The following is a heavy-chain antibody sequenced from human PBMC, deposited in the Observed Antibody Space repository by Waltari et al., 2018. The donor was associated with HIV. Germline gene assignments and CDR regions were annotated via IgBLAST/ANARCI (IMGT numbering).Heavy chain of an antibody. CDR3: ARGSSGSGSSWFDS. CDR1: GYSFSSSF. J-gene: IGHJ5*01. Sequence: QVKLVQSGAELKKPGASVKISCRASGYSFSSSFIHWVRQAPGQGPEWMGLISPTGGITNFAQKFQGRVAMTGDTSTTTVFLDLSSLTRDDTAVYYCARGSSGSGSSWFDSWGQGTLVIVSS. V-gene: IGHV1-46*01. D-gene: IGHD3-10*01. CDR2: ISPTGGIT.